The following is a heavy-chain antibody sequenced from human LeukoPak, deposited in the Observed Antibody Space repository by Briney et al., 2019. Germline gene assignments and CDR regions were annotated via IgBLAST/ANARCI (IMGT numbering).Heavy chain of an antibody. CDR1: GGSFSGYY. CDR3: ARSTLNAIVLSA. J-gene: IGHJ5*02. Sequence: PSETLSLTCAVYGGSFSGYYWSWIRQPPGKGLEWIGEINHSGSTNYNPSLKSRVTISVDTSKNEFSLKLISATVADTAVYYCARSTLNAIVLSAWGQGTLVTVSA. V-gene: IGHV4-34*01. CDR2: INHSGST. D-gene: IGHD1-26*01.